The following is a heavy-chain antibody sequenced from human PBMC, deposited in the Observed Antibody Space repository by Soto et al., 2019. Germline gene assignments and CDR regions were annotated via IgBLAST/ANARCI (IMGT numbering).Heavy chain of an antibody. CDR3: ARDRNEMATVLDY. CDR1: GYTFTDYY. J-gene: IGHJ4*02. V-gene: IGHV1-2*02. CDR2: INPKSGGT. Sequence: QVQLVQSGAEVKKPGASVKVSCKASGYTFTDYYMHWVRQAPGQGLEWMGWINPKSGGTNSAQNFQGRVTMTRDTSISTAYMELSRLRSDDTAVYYCARDRNEMATVLDYWGQGTLVTVSS. D-gene: IGHD4-4*01.